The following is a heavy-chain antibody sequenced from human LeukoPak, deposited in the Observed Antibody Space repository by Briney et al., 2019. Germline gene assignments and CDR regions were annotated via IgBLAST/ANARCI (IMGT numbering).Heavy chain of an antibody. D-gene: IGHD2-21*02. J-gene: IGHJ4*02. CDR2: INPNSGGT. CDR1: GYTFTDYY. Sequence: ASVKVSCKASGYTFTDYYMHWVRQAPGQGLEWMGWINPNSGGTNYAQKFQGRVTMTRDTSISTAYMELSRLKSDDTAVYYCARWTSCGGDCHILDYWGQGILVTVSS. V-gene: IGHV1-2*02. CDR3: ARWTSCGGDCHILDY.